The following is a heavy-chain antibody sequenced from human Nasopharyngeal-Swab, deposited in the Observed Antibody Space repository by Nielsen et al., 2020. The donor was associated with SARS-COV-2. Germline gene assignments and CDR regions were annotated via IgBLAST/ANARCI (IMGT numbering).Heavy chain of an antibody. D-gene: IGHD4-23*01. Sequence: SVNVSCKASGGTFSSYAISWVRQAPGQGLEWMGGIITIFGTANYAQKFQGRVTITADESTSTAYMELSSLRSEDTAVYYCASGFYGGNPLAIDYWGQGTLVTFSS. CDR3: ASGFYGGNPLAIDY. CDR1: GGTFSSYA. V-gene: IGHV1-69*13. J-gene: IGHJ4*02. CDR2: IITIFGTA.